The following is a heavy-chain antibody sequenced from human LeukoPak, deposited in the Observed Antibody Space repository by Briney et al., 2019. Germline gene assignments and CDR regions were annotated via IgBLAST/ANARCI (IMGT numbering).Heavy chain of an antibody. CDR1: GFTFSSYG. CDR3: ARSSSGRWAPFDY. V-gene: IGHV3-30*02. Sequence: GGSLRLSCAASGFTFSSYGMHWVRQAPGKGLGWVAFIRYDGSNKYYADSVKGRFTISRDNAKNSLYLQMNSLRAEDTAVYYCARSSSGRWAPFDYWGQGTLVTVSS. CDR2: IRYDGSNK. J-gene: IGHJ4*02. D-gene: IGHD6-19*01.